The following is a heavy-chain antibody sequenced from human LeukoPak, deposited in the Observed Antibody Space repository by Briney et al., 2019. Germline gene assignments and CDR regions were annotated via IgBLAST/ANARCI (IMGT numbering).Heavy chain of an antibody. CDR1: GGSISSGSYY. CDR2: IYTSGST. V-gene: IGHV4-61*02. Sequence: SETLSLTCTVSGGSISSGSYYWSWIRQPAGKGLEWIGRIYTSGSTNYNPSLKSRVTISVDTSKNQFSLKLSSVTAADTAVYYCTRVGITMIVVLWGQGTLVTVSS. J-gene: IGHJ4*02. D-gene: IGHD3-22*01. CDR3: TRVGITMIVVL.